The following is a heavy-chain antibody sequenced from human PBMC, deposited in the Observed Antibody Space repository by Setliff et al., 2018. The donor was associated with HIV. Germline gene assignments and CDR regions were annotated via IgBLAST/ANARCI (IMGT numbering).Heavy chain of an antibody. Sequence: SETLSLTCSVSGGSISGNAWSWIRQPPGKGLEWIGYSSTSGCTNYNPSLKNRVTISIDTSKNQFSLKLSSVTAADTAVYYCARQHYYDSSGRNLMDVWGKGTTVTVSS. J-gene: IGHJ6*03. CDR3: ARQHYYDSSGRNLMDV. CDR1: GGSISGNA. CDR2: SSTSGCT. V-gene: IGHV4-59*08. D-gene: IGHD3-22*01.